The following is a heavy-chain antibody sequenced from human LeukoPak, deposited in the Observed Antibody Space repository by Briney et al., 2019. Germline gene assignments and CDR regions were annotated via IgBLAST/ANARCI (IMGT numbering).Heavy chain of an antibody. D-gene: IGHD1-26*01. J-gene: IGHJ4*02. CDR2: IKSKTDGGTT. V-gene: IGHV3-15*01. CDR1: GFTFDKAW. Sequence: GGSLRLSCAASGFTFDKAWMTWVRQAPGKGLEWVGRIKSKTDGGTTDYAAPVKGRFTISRDDSKNTLYLQMNSLRAEDTAVYYCARGLGYSGSYFWGQGTLVTVSS. CDR3: ARGLGYSGSYF.